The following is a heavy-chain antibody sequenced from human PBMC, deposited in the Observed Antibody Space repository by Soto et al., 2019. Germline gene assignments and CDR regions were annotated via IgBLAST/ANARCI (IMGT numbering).Heavy chain of an antibody. D-gene: IGHD3-10*01. V-gene: IGHV3-21*01. CDR1: GFTFSSYS. CDR2: ISSSSSYI. CDR3: ARDCGSGSYYHNY. J-gene: IGHJ4*02. Sequence: GGSLRLSCAASGFTFSSYSMNWVRQAPGKGLEWVSSISSSSSYIYYADSVKGRFTISRDNAKNSLYLQMNSLRAEDTAVYYCARDCGSGSYYHNYWGQGTLVTVSS.